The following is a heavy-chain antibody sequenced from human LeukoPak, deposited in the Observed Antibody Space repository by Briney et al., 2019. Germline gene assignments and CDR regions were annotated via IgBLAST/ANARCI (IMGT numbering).Heavy chain of an antibody. J-gene: IGHJ4*02. CDR2: INPNSGGT. D-gene: IGHD3-10*01. Sequence: ASVKVSCKASGYTFTGYYMHWVRQAPGQGLEWMGRINPNSGGTNYAQKFQGRVTMTRDTSISTAYMELSRLRSDDTAVYYCARDLITMVRGVQYIRVPFDYWGQGTQVTVSS. CDR3: ARDLITMVRGVQYIRVPFDY. CDR1: GYTFTGYY. V-gene: IGHV1-2*06.